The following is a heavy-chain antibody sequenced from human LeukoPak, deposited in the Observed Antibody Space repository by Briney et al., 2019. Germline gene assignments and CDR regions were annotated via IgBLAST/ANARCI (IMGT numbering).Heavy chain of an antibody. CDR2: IIPILGIA. CDR3: ARGGENYYFDY. D-gene: IGHD3-10*01. CDR1: GGTFSSYA. J-gene: IGHJ4*02. Sequence: ASVKVSCKASGGTFSSYAISWVRQAPGQWLEWMGRIIPILGIANYAQKFQDRVTITRDTSATTAFMELSSLKSEDTAVYYCARGGENYYFDYWGQGTLVTVSS. V-gene: IGHV1-69*04.